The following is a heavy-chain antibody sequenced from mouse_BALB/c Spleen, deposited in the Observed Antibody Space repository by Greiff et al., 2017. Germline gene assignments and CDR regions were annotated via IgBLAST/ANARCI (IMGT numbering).Heavy chain of an antibody. J-gene: IGHJ3*01. CDR3: ARDYETWFAY. CDR1: GFTFSSYG. CDR2: INSNGGST. V-gene: IGHV5-6-3*01. Sequence: EVKVVESGGGLVQPGGSLKLSCAASGFTFSSYGMSWVRQTPDKRLELVATINSNGGSTYYPDSVKGRFTISRDNAKNTLYLQMSSLKSEDTAMYYCARDYETWFAYWGQGTLVTVSA. D-gene: IGHD2-3*01.